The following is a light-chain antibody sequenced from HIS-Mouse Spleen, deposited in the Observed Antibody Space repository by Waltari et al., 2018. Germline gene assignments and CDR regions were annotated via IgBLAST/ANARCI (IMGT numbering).Light chain of an antibody. J-gene: IGLJ2*01. Sequence: SYELTQPPSVSVSPGQTARIPCSGDALPKPYAYWYQQKPGQAPVLVIYKDSERPSGIPERFSGSSSGTTVTLTISGVQAEDEADYYCQSADSSGTYSVVFGGGTKLTVL. CDR3: QSADSSGTYSVV. CDR1: ALPKPY. CDR2: KDS. V-gene: IGLV3-25*03.